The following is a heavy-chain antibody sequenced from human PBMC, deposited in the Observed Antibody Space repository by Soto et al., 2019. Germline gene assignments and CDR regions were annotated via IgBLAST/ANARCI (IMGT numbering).Heavy chain of an antibody. CDR1: GFSLSTSGVG. D-gene: IGHD3-10*01. CDR3: AQTGTPNHSRYYSYYYGMDV. CDR2: IYWNDDK. Sequence: SGPTLVNPTQTLTLTCTFSGFSLSTSGVGVGWIRQPPGKALEWLALIYWNDDKRYSPSLKSRLTITKDTSKNQVVLTMTNMDPVDTATYYCAQTGTPNHSRYYSYYYGMDVWGQGTTVTVSS. J-gene: IGHJ6*02. V-gene: IGHV2-5*01.